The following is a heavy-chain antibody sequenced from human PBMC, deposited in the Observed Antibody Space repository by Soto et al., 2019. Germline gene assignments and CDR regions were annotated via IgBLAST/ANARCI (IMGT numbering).Heavy chain of an antibody. CDR1: GDSVSTNSAT. J-gene: IGHJ5*01. V-gene: IGHV6-1*01. D-gene: IGHD2-8*01. CDR2: TYYMSKWFN. CDR3: ARLIGNSWLDS. Sequence: SQTLSLTCAIFGDSVSTNSATWDWIRQSPSSGLEWLGRTYYMSKWFNDYAVSVKGRISINPDTSNNQFSLQLNSVTPDDTAVYYCARLIGNSWLDSWGQGTLVTVSS.